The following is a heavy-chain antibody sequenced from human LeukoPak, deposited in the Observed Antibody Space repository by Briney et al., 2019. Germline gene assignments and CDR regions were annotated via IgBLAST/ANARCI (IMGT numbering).Heavy chain of an antibody. CDR3: AELGITMIGGV. J-gene: IGHJ6*04. D-gene: IGHD3-10*02. CDR2: ISSSGSTI. CDR1: GFTFTNAW. Sequence: GGSLRLSCAASGFTFTNAWMSWVRQAPGKGLEWVSYISSSGSTIYYADSVKGRFTISRDNAKNSLYLQMNSLRAEDTAVYYCAELGITMIGGVWGKGTTVTISS. V-gene: IGHV3-11*04.